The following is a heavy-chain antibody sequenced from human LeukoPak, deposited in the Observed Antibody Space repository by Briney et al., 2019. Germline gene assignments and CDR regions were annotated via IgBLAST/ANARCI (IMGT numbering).Heavy chain of an antibody. J-gene: IGHJ4*02. CDR3: ARGWRLLGGYSYGYFDY. Sequence: SETLSFTCAVYGGSFSGYNWSWIRQPPGQGLEWLGEINHSRSTNYNPSLKRLVTISVDTSKNPSSLKLSSVPAADTAVYSCARGWRLLGGYSYGYFDYWGQGTLVTVSS. CDR1: GGSFSGYN. CDR2: INHSRST. V-gene: IGHV4-34*01. D-gene: IGHD5-18*01.